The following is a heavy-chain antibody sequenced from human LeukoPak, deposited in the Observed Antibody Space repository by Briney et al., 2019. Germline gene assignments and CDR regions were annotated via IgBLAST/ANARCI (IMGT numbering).Heavy chain of an antibody. D-gene: IGHD3-10*01. CDR1: GYTFTSYG. Sequence: ASVKVSCKASGYTFTSYGISWVRQAPGQGLEWMGWISLYNGNTNYAQKLQGRVTMTTDTSTSTAYMELRSLRSDDTAVYYCARALYGSGSYYRNYYYMDVWGKGTTVTVSS. CDR2: ISLYNGNT. V-gene: IGHV1-18*01. CDR3: ARALYGSGSYYRNYYYMDV. J-gene: IGHJ6*03.